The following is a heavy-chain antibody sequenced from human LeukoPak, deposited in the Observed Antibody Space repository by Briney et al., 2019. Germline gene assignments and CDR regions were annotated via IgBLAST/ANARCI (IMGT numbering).Heavy chain of an antibody. V-gene: IGHV4-30-2*01. J-gene: IGHJ4*02. D-gene: IGHD3-22*01. Sequence: SETLSPTCKVSGDSISSSTCNWSWIRQPPGKGLEWIGYISQSGNSYFTPSLKSRATISVDRSKNHFSLTLISVTAADTAVYYCARDQVDYDTPDHFDYWGKGTLVTVSS. CDR3: ARDQVDYDTPDHFDY. CDR1: GDSISSSTCN. CDR2: ISQSGNS.